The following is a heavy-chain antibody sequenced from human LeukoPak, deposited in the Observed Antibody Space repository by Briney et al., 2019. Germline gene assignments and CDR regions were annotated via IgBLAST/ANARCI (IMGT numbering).Heavy chain of an antibody. Sequence: PSETLSLTCTVSGGSLSSYYWSWIRQPPGKGLEWIGEINHSGSTNYNPSLKSRVTISVDTSKNQFSLKLSSVTAADTAVYYCARHRQLLGPDYWGQGTLVTVSS. V-gene: IGHV4-34*01. J-gene: IGHJ4*02. CDR3: ARHRQLLGPDY. D-gene: IGHD6-6*01. CDR2: INHSGST. CDR1: GGSLSSYY.